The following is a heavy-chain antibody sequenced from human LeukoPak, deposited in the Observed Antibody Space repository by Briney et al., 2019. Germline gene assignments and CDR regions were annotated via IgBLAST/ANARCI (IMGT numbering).Heavy chain of an antibody. D-gene: IGHD6-6*01. CDR1: GFTVSINY. V-gene: IGHV3-66*01. Sequence: QTGGSLSLSCAASGFTVSINYMSCVRQAPGKGLEWVSVIYSGDSTYYADSVKGRFTISRDNSKNTLYLQMNSLRAEDTAVYYCARVHVYSSSFDPWGRGTLVTVSS. J-gene: IGHJ5*02. CDR3: ARVHVYSSSFDP. CDR2: IYSGDST.